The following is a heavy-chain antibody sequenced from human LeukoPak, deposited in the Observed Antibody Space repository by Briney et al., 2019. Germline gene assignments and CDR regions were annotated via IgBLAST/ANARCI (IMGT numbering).Heavy chain of an antibody. D-gene: IGHD5-18*01. Sequence: ASVTVSCKASGYTFTSYDINWVRQATGQGLEWMGWMNPNSGNTGYAQKFQGRVTMTRNTSISTAYMELSSLRSEDTAVYYCARATVQLWLFYYYGMDVWGQGTTVTVSS. CDR3: ARATVQLWLFYYYGMDV. CDR1: GYTFTSYD. V-gene: IGHV1-8*01. J-gene: IGHJ6*02. CDR2: MNPNSGNT.